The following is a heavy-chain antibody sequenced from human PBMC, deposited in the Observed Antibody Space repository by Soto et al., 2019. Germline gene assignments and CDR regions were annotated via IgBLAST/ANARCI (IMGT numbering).Heavy chain of an antibody. J-gene: IGHJ5*02. V-gene: IGHV3-33*01. CDR2: IWYDGATR. CDR1: GFTFRSYG. D-gene: IGHD3-10*01. CDR3: AGSRTYNNNWFDP. Sequence: PGGSLRLSCAASGFTFRSYGMHWVRQAPGKGLEWVSVIWYDGATRYYADSVKGRFTISRDNSKNTLYLQMKTLRADDTAVYYCAGSRTYNNNWFDPWGQGTLVTVSS.